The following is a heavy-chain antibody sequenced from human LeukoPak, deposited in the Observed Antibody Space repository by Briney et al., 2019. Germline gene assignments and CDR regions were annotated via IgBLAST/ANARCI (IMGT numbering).Heavy chain of an antibody. Sequence: RASVKVSCKASGYTFTSYYLHWVRQAPGQGLEWMGIINPSGGSTSYAQNFQGRVTMTRDTSTSTVYMELSSLRSEDTAVYYCARDLVMATSPGNYWGQGTLVTVSS. CDR2: INPSGGST. V-gene: IGHV1-46*01. J-gene: IGHJ4*02. CDR3: ARDLVMATSPGNY. CDR1: GYTFTSYY. D-gene: IGHD2-21*01.